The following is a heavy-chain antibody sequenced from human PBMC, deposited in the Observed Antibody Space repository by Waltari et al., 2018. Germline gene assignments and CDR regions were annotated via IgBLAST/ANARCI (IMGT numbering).Heavy chain of an antibody. V-gene: IGHV3-30*02. CDR1: GFTFSSYG. CDR2: IRYDGSNK. Sequence: QVQLVESGGGVVQPGGSLRLSCAASGFTFSSYGMHWVRQAPGKGLEWVAFIRYDGSNKYYADSVKGRFTISRDNSKNTLYLQMNSLRAEDTAVYYCAKDPRAYSSGPFDYWAREPWSPSPQ. D-gene: IGHD6-19*01. CDR3: AKDPRAYSSGPFDY. J-gene: IGHJ4*02.